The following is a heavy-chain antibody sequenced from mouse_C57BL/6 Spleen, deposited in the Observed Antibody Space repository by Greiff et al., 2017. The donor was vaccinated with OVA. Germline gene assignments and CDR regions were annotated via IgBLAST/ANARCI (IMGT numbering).Heavy chain of an antibody. V-gene: IGHV1-5*01. D-gene: IGHD2-1*01. Sequence: EVQLQQSGTVLARPGASVKMSCKTSGYTFTSYWMHWVKQRPGQGLEWIGAIYPGNSDTSYNQKFKGKAKLTAVTSASTAYMELSSLTNEDSAVYYCTFYGNYENWFAYWGQGTLVTVSA. CDR1: GYTFTSYW. J-gene: IGHJ3*01. CDR3: TFYGNYENWFAY. CDR2: IYPGNSDT.